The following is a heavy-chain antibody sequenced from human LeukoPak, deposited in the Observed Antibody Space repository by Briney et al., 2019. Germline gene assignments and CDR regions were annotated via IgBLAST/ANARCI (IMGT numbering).Heavy chain of an antibody. Sequence: GGSLRLSCAASGLTFSSYSMNWVRQAPGKGLEWVSSISSSSSYIYYADSVKGRFTISRDNAKNSLYLQMNSLRAEDTAVYYCARVVVVAATPVLWGQGTLVTVSS. J-gene: IGHJ4*02. V-gene: IGHV3-21*01. CDR1: GLTFSSYS. D-gene: IGHD2-15*01. CDR2: ISSSSSYI. CDR3: ARVVVVAATPVL.